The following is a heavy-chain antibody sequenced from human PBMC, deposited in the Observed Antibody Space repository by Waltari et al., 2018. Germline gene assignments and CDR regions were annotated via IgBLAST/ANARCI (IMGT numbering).Heavy chain of an antibody. D-gene: IGHD6-19*01. J-gene: IGHJ4*02. CDR1: GHSIRREYF. V-gene: IGHV4-38-2*01. CDR2: THHDGTT. CDR3: AAVAWHYSVRIDY. Sequence: QVQLQESGPGLVKPSETLSLTCAVFGHSIRREYFWGWIRQPPGKGLEWIGTTHHDGTTFYSPSLQNRITISLDTSNNQFSLRLRSMTAADTAVYYCAAVAWHYSVRIDYWGQGTLVTVSS.